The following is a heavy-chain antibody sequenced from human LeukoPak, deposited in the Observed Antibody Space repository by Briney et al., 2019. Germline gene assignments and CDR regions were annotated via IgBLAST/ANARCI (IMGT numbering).Heavy chain of an antibody. CDR2: IYYSGST. V-gene: IGHV4-30-4*01. D-gene: IGHD3-22*01. Sequence: PSETLSLTCTVSGGSISSGDYYWSWIRQPPGKGLEWIGYIYYSGSTYYNPSLKSRVTISVDTSKNQFSLKLSSVTAADTAVYYCASYGGTYYYDTGKAFDLWGQGTMVTVSS. J-gene: IGHJ3*01. CDR1: GGSISSGDYY. CDR3: ASYGGTYYYDTGKAFDL.